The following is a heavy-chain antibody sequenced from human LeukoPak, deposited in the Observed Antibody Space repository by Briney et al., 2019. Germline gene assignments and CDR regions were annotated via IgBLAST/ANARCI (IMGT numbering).Heavy chain of an antibody. D-gene: IGHD3-22*01. CDR3: ARGPIVGNY. CDR1: GGSISSYY. Sequence: SETLSLTCTVSGGSISSYYWSWIRQPPGKGLEWIGYIYYSGSTSYNPSLKSRVTISVDTSKNQFSLKLSSVTAADTAVYYCARGPIVGNYWGQGTLVTISS. V-gene: IGHV4-59*01. CDR2: IYYSGST. J-gene: IGHJ4*02.